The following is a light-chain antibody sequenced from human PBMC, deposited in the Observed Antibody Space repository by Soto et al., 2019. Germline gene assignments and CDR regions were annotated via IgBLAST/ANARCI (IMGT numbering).Light chain of an antibody. Sequence: QSVLTQPPSVSGAPGQRVTISCTGSGSTIGAGYDVHWYQQLPGTAPRLLIYDNTNRPSGVPDRFSGSKSGTSASLAISGLQAEDEADYYCQSYDSSLSVVFGGGTQVTVL. CDR2: DNT. CDR1: GSTIGAGYD. J-gene: IGLJ2*01. CDR3: QSYDSSLSVV. V-gene: IGLV1-40*01.